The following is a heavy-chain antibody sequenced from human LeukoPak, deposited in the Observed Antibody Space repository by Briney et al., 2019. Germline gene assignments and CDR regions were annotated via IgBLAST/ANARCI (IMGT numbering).Heavy chain of an antibody. CDR1: GFMFSGHW. CDR2: IKEDGNEK. Sequence: TGGSLRLSCAASGFMFSGHWMTWVRQAPGKGLEWVANIKEDGNEKKYVDSVKGRFTISRDITENSLYLQMSSLRTEDTAVYYCARLSDRPDATAYRPFDLWGQGTLVTVSS. CDR3: ARLSDRPDATAYRPFDL. D-gene: IGHD2-15*01. J-gene: IGHJ4*02. V-gene: IGHV3-7*01.